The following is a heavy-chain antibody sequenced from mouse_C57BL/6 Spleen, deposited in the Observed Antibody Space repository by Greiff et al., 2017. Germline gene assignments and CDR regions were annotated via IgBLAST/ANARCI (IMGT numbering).Heavy chain of an antibody. Sequence: QVQLQQSGAELVRPGTSVKVSCKASGYAFTNYLIEWVKQRPGQGLEWIGVINPGSGGTNYNEKFKGKATLTADKSSSTAYMQLSSLTSEDSAVYFCARVDGNYAMDYWGQGTSVTVSS. D-gene: IGHD2-1*01. CDR1: GYAFTNYL. CDR3: ARVDGNYAMDY. J-gene: IGHJ4*01. V-gene: IGHV1-54*01. CDR2: INPGSGGT.